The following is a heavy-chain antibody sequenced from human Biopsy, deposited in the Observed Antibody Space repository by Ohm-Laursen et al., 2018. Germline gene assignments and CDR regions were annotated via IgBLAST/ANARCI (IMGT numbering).Heavy chain of an antibody. CDR3: AKVHDSGYYYYSMDV. Sequence: SLRLSCTASGFSFSDYGMHWVRQAPGRGLEWVAVIWYDGTNKYYAESVEGRFTISRDNSKNMVYLQMGSLTVEDTAVYYCAKVHDSGYYYYSMDVWGQGTTATVSS. CDR2: IWYDGTNK. D-gene: IGHD3-16*01. J-gene: IGHJ6*02. CDR1: GFSFSDYG. V-gene: IGHV3-33*06.